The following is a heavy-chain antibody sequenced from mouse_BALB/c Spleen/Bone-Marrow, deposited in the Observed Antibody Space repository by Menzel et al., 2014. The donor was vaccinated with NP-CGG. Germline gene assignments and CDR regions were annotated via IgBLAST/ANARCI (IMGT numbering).Heavy chain of an antibody. J-gene: IGHJ3*01. CDR1: GFTFSSYT. Sequence: EVKLVESGGGLVQPGGSLKLSCAASGFTFSSYTMSWVRQTPEKRLEWVAYISNGGGSTYYPDTVKGRFTISRDNAKNTLYLQMSSLKSEDTAMYYCARHEGRGFAYWGQGTQVTVSA. CDR3: ARHEGRGFAY. D-gene: IGHD3-3*01. V-gene: IGHV5-12-2*01. CDR2: ISNGGGST.